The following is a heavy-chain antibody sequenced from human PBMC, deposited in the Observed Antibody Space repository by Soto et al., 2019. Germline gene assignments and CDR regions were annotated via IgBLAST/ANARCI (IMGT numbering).Heavy chain of an antibody. Sequence: QVQLVQSGAEVKKPGASVKVSCKASGYTFTGYYMHWVRQAPGQGIEWMGWINPNSGGTNYAQKFQCWVTMTRDTAISTAYMELSRLRSDDTAVYYCARAPRPPYSSSWYWGFFDYWGQGTLVTVSS. CDR2: INPNSGGT. V-gene: IGHV1-2*04. CDR1: GYTFTGYY. J-gene: IGHJ4*02. D-gene: IGHD6-13*01. CDR3: ARAPRPPYSSSWYWGFFDY.